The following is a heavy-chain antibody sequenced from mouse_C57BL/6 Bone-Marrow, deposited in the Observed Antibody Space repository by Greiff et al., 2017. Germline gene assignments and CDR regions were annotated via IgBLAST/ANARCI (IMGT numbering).Heavy chain of an antibody. CDR3: ARRQVWCAY. D-gene: IGHD3-2*01. CDR1: GFTFSDYY. CDR2: ISNGGGST. J-gene: IGHJ3*01. Sequence: EVKLVESGGGLVQPGGSLKLSCAASGFTFSDYYMYWVRQTPEKRLEWVAYISNGGGSTYYPDTVKGRFTISRDNAKNTLYLQMSRLKSEDTALYYCARRQVWCAYWGQGTLVTVSA. V-gene: IGHV5-12*01.